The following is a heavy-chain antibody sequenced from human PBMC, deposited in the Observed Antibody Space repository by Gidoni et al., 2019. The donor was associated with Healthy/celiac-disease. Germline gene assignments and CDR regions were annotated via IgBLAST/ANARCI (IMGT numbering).Heavy chain of an antibody. CDR3: ARIGYVDGNSSGPNAFDI. D-gene: IGHD6-19*01. V-gene: IGHV2-70*15. Sequence: QVTLRESGPALVKPTQTLTLTCTFSGFSLSTSGMCVSWIRQPPGKALEWLARIDWDDDKYYSTSLKTRLTISKDTSKNQVVLTMTNMDPVDTATYYCARIGYVDGNSSGPNAFDIWGQGTMVTVSS. J-gene: IGHJ3*02. CDR1: GFSLSTSGMC. CDR2: IDWDDDK.